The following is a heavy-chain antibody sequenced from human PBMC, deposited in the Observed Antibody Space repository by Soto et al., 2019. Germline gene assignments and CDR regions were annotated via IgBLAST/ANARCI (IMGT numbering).Heavy chain of an antibody. CDR3: ARVDRGTATTVVDAFDI. CDR1: GGSVSGANYY. J-gene: IGHJ3*02. V-gene: IGHV4-34*01. D-gene: IGHD1-1*01. Sequence: QVQLQQWGAGLLKPSETLSLTCAVYGGSVSGANYYWSWIRQPPGKVLEWIGEMSHSGGTHFNPSLKSRVTRSVDTSTHQSSLKMSSVTAADTALYYCARVDRGTATTVVDAFDIWGPGTMVTVSS. CDR2: MSHSGGT.